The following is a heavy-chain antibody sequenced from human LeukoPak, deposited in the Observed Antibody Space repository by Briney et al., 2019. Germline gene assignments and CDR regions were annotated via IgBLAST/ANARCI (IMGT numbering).Heavy chain of an antibody. D-gene: IGHD2-15*01. J-gene: IGHJ4*02. CDR3: ARGRGGPKEVVVAAIDY. V-gene: IGHV1-8*01. Sequence: ASVKVYCKASGYTFTSYDINWVRQATGQGLEWMGWMNPNSGNTGYAQKFQGRVTMTRNTSISTAYMELSSLRSEDTAVYYCARGRGGPKEVVVAAIDYWGQGTLVTVSS. CDR1: GYTFTSYD. CDR2: MNPNSGNT.